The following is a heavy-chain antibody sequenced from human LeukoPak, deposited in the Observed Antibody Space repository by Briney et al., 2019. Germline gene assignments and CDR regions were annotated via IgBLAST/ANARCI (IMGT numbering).Heavy chain of an antibody. J-gene: IGHJ4*02. V-gene: IGHV1-2*02. Sequence: ASVKVSCKASGHTFTGYYMHWVRQAPGQGLEWMGWINPNSGGTNYAQKFQGRVTMTRDTSISTAYMELSRLRSDDTAVYYCARTFILTGYYLDYWGQGTLVTVSS. CDR2: INPNSGGT. CDR1: GHTFTGYY. CDR3: ARTFILTGYYLDY. D-gene: IGHD3-9*01.